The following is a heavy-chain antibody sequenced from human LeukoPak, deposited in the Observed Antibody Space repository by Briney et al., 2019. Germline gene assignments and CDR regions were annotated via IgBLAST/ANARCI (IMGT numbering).Heavy chain of an antibody. CDR2: INAGNGNT. Sequence: GASVKVSCKASGYTFTSYAMHWVRQAPGQRLEWMGWINAGNGNTKYSQKFQGRVTITRDTSASTAYMELSSLRYEDTAVYYCARVQQQLDPAVDAFDIWGQGTMVTVSS. J-gene: IGHJ3*02. CDR3: ARVQQQLDPAVDAFDI. V-gene: IGHV1-3*01. D-gene: IGHD6-13*01. CDR1: GYTFTSYA.